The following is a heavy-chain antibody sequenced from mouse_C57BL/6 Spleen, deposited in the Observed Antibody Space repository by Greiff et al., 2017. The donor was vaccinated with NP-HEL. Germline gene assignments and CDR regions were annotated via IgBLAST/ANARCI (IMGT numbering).Heavy chain of an antibody. CDR1: GFNIKNTY. CDR3: ARSYYGSSYGGLFDY. J-gene: IGHJ2*01. Sequence: VQLQQSVAELVRPGASVKLSCTASGFNIKNTYMHWVKQRPEQGLEWIGRIDPANGNTKYAPKFQGKATITADTSSNTAYLQLSSLTSEDTAIYYCARSYYGSSYGGLFDYWGQGTTLTVSS. CDR2: IDPANGNT. V-gene: IGHV14-3*01. D-gene: IGHD1-1*01.